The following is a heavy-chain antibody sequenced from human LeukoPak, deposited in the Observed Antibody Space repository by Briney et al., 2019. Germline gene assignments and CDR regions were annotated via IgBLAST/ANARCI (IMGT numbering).Heavy chain of an antibody. CDR2: INLSGHT. Sequence: SDTLSLTCSVSSYSIPVGYYWGWIRQSPGKGLDWIGSINLSGHTYYNPSLKSRVTISVDTSKNQFSLKLSSVTASDTAMYYCARESGGGYSGYEGGLDYWGQGTLVTVSS. J-gene: IGHJ4*02. CDR1: SYSIPVGYY. CDR3: ARESGGGYSGYEGGLDY. V-gene: IGHV4-38-2*02. D-gene: IGHD5-12*01.